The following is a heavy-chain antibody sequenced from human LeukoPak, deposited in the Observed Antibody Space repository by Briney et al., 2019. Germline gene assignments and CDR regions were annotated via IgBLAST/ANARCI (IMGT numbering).Heavy chain of an antibody. D-gene: IGHD2-21*01. CDR3: VGARPSAVVVITNWFDP. J-gene: IGHJ5*02. CDR1: GSNFTGFY. V-gene: IGHV1-2*06. CDR2: INFNRGVT. Sequence: ASVKVSCKASGSNFTGFYINWVRQTPGQGLEWMGRINFNRGVTNYGSKFRGRVTMTSDTSINTAYMELSSLQSDDTAVYYCVGARPSAVVVITNWFDPWGQGTLVTVSS.